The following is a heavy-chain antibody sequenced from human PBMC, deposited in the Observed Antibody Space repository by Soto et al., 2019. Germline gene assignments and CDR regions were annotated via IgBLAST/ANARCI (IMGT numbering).Heavy chain of an antibody. CDR3: TTNDVFDI. J-gene: IGHJ3*02. V-gene: IGHV3-15*01. CDR2: IKSKADGGPT. CDR1: GFTFSDAL. Sequence: GVSLRLSCATSGFTFSDALMSWVRQTPGKRLEWIGRIKSKADGGPTDYAAPVKGRFTISRDDSKNTLYLQMNSLKTEDTALYYCTTNDVFDIWGQGTMVTVSS.